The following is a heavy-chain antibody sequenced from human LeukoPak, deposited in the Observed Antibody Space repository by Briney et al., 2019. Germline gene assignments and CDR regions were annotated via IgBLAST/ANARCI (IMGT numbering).Heavy chain of an antibody. V-gene: IGHV1-46*01. D-gene: IGHD5-18*01. Sequence: GASVKVSCKASGYTFTGYYMHWVRQAPGKGLEWMGIINPSGGSTSYAQKFQGRVTMTRDTSTSTVYMELSSLRSEDTAVYYCARDSMDTAMAKSCYFDYWGQGTLVTVSS. CDR1: GYTFTGYY. CDR2: INPSGGST. CDR3: ARDSMDTAMAKSCYFDY. J-gene: IGHJ4*02.